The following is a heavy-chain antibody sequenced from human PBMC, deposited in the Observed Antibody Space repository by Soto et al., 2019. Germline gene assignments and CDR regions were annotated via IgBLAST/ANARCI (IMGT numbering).Heavy chain of an antibody. D-gene: IGHD6-6*01. J-gene: IGHJ5*02. CDR1: GGSISSGGYS. Sequence: SETLSLTCAVSGGSISSGGYSWSWIRQAPGKGLEWIGYIYHSGSTYYNPSLKSRVTISVDRSKNQFSLKLSSVTAADTAVYYCARVLGIAARPRWFDPWGQGTLVTVSS. V-gene: IGHV4-30-2*01. CDR3: ARVLGIAARPRWFDP. CDR2: IYHSGST.